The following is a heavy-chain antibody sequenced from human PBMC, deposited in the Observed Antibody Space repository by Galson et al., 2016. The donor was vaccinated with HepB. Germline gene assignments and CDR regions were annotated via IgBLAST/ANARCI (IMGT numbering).Heavy chain of an antibody. Sequence: SLRLSCAASGFTVSSKYISWVRQAPGKGLEWVSVIYSGGDTDYADSVKGRFSISRDNSKNTVYLQMNSLRDEDTAVYYCARSAPQRFLQLVYFDFWGQGTLVTVSS. CDR3: ARSAPQRFLQLVYFDF. D-gene: IGHD3-3*01. CDR1: GFTVSSKY. V-gene: IGHV3-53*01. J-gene: IGHJ4*02. CDR2: IYSGGDT.